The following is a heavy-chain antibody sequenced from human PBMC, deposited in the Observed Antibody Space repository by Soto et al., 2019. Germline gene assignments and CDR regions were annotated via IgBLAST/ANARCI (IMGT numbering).Heavy chain of an antibody. D-gene: IGHD3-3*01. CDR1: GYTFTGYY. J-gene: IGHJ6*02. CDR3: ARTPVFGVVIIGHYYYYGMDV. Sequence: GASVKVSCKASGYTFTGYYMHWVRQAPGQGLEWMGWINPNSGGTNYAQKFQGRVTMTRDTSISTAYMELSRLRSDDTAVYYCARTPVFGVVIIGHYYYYGMDVWDQGTTVTVSS. CDR2: INPNSGGT. V-gene: IGHV1-2*02.